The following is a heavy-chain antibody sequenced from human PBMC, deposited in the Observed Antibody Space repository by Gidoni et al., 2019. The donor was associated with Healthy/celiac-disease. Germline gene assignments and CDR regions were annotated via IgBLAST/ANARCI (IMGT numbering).Heavy chain of an antibody. D-gene: IGHD1-26*01. J-gene: IGHJ5*02. Sequence: QVQLVQSGAEVKKPGASVKVSCKASGYTFTSYAMHWVRQAPGQRLEWMGWINAGNGNTKYSQKFQGRVTITRDTSASTAYMELSSLRSEDTAVYYCAREGVGATRWFDPWGQGTLVTVSS. CDR3: AREGVGATRWFDP. V-gene: IGHV1-3*01. CDR1: GYTFTSYA. CDR2: INAGNGNT.